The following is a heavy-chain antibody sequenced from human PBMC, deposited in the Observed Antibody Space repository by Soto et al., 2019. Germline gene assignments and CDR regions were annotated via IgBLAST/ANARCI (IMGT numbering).Heavy chain of an antibody. Sequence: ASVKVSCKASGYTFTSYDINWVRQATGQGLEWMGWMNPNSGNTGYAQKFQGRVTMTRNTSISTDYMELSSLRSEDTAVYYCARLEPGSYYRQYYYYYMDVCGKGSTVPVSS. CDR2: MNPNSGNT. J-gene: IGHJ6*03. V-gene: IGHV1-8*01. D-gene: IGHD3-10*01. CDR3: ARLEPGSYYRQYYYYYMDV. CDR1: GYTFTSYD.